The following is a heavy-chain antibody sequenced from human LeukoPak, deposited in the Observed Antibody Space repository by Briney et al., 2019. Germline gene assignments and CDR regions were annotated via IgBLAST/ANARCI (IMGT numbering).Heavy chain of an antibody. CDR3: TRVLYSSGWYGDHY. D-gene: IGHD6-19*01. CDR2: ISWNSGSI. J-gene: IGHJ4*02. CDR1: GFTFDDYA. V-gene: IGHV3-9*01. Sequence: PGRSLRLSCAASGFTFDDYAMHWVRQAPGKGLEWVSGISWNSGSIGYADSVKGRFTISRDNAKNSLYLQMNSLRVEDTAVYYCTRVLYSSGWYGDHYWGQGTLVTVSS.